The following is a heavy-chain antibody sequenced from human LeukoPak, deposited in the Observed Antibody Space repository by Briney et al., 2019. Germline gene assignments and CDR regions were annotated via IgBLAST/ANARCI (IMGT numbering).Heavy chain of an antibody. V-gene: IGHV3-21*01. CDR1: GFTFSSYS. J-gene: IGHJ6*03. D-gene: IGHD1-26*01. CDR3: AKAGSGSYSIYYYYMDV. CDR2: ISSSSSYI. Sequence: GGSLRLSCAASGFTFSSYSMNWVRQAPGKGLEWVSSISSSSSYIYYADSVKGRFTISRDNAKNSLYLQMNSLRAEDTAVYYCAKAGSGSYSIYYYYMDVWGKGTTVTVSS.